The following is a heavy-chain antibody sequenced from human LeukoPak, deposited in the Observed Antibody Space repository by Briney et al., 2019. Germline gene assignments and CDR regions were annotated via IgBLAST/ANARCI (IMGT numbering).Heavy chain of an antibody. J-gene: IGHJ4*02. CDR1: GGSFSGYY. CDR3: ARRRAGSWRYYFDY. V-gene: IGHV4-34*01. Sequence: SETLSLTCAVSGGSFSGYYWSWIRQPPGKGLEWIGEINHSGSTNYNPSLKSRVTISVDTSKNQFSLKLSSVTAADTAVYYCARRRAGSWRYYFDYWGQGTLVTVSS. D-gene: IGHD6-13*01. CDR2: INHSGST.